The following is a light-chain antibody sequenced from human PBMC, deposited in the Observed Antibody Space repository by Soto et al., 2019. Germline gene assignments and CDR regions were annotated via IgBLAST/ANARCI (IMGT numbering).Light chain of an antibody. Sequence: DIQMTQSPSSVSASVGDRVTITWRAGQGISSYLAWYQQKPGEAPKLLIYAASSLQSGVPSRFSGSGSGADFTLTISSLQPEDSATYYCQQAHSFPTFGQGTKVEIK. CDR3: QQAHSFPT. CDR2: AAS. CDR1: QGISSY. V-gene: IGKV1-12*01. J-gene: IGKJ1*01.